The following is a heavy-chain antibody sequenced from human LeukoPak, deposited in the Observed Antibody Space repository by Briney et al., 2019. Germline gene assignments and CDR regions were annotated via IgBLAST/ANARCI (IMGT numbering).Heavy chain of an antibody. CDR3: ARVGDYDFWRDDAFDI. D-gene: IGHD3-3*01. J-gene: IGHJ3*02. Sequence: PGGSLRLSCAASGFTFSDYYMSWIRQAPGKGLEWVSYISSSGSTIYYADSVKGRFTISRDNAKHSLYLQLNSLRAEDTAVYYCARVGDYDFWRDDAFDIWGQGSMVTVSS. V-gene: IGHV3-11*04. CDR2: ISSSGSTI. CDR1: GFTFSDYY.